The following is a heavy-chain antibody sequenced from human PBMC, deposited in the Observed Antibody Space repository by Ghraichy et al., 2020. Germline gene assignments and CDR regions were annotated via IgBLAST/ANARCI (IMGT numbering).Heavy chain of an antibody. CDR2: ISGRSDRA. V-gene: IGHV3-23*01. D-gene: IGHD2/OR15-2a*01. CDR1: GFTFSSYA. J-gene: IGHJ4*02. CDR3: AKELGDYCNGLGGN. Sequence: GESLNISCAASGFTFSSYAMTWVRQAPGKGLEWVSAISGRSDRAFYADSVKGRFTISRDNSKNTLYLQIASPRADDTAIYYCAKELGDYCNGLGGNWGQGTLVTVSS.